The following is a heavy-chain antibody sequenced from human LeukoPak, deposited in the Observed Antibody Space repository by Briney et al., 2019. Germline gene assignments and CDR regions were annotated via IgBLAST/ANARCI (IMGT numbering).Heavy chain of an antibody. J-gene: IGHJ4*02. Sequence: SVKVSCKASGGTFSSYAISWVRQAPGQGLEWMGGIIPIFGTGNYAQKFQGRVTITADESTSTAYMELSSLRSEDTAVYYCARRFQGYLVASTLQGSYFDYWGQGTLVTVSS. D-gene: IGHD5-24*01. CDR2: IIPIFGTG. CDR3: ARRFQGYLVASTLQGSYFDY. V-gene: IGHV1-69*13. CDR1: GGTFSSYA.